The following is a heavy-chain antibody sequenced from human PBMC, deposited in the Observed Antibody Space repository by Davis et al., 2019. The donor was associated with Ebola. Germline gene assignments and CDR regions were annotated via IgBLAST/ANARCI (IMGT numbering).Heavy chain of an antibody. CDR2: ISSSSRSI. J-gene: IGHJ4*02. V-gene: IGHV3-48*02. CDR3: ARPGRSSSPGY. CDR1: GFNFRTYS. Sequence: GESLKISCAASGFNFRTYSMNWVRQAPGKGLEWIADISSSSRSIYYADSVKGRFTISRDNAKNSLYLQMNSLRDDDTAVYYCARPGRSSSPGYWGQGTLVTVSS. D-gene: IGHD6-6*01.